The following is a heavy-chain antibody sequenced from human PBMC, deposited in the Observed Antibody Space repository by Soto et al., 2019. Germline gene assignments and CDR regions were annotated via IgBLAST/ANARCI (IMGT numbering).Heavy chain of an antibody. Sequence: QLQLQESGPGLVKPSETLSLTCTVSGGSISSSSYYWGWIRQPPGKGLEWIGSIYYSGSTYYNPSLKSRVTISVDTSKNQFSLKLSSVTAADTAVYYCARRLSLRISGWYDRWAFDIWGQGTMVTVSS. V-gene: IGHV4-39*01. CDR2: IYYSGST. J-gene: IGHJ3*02. CDR3: ARRLSLRISGWYDRWAFDI. D-gene: IGHD6-19*01. CDR1: GGSISSSSYY.